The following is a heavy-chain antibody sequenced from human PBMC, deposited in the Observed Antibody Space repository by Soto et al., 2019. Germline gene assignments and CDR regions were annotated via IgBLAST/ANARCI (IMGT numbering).Heavy chain of an antibody. Sequence: PSETLSLTCAVSGGSISSGGYSWSWIRQPPGKGLEWIGYIYHSGSTYYNPSLKSRVTISVDRSKNQFSLKLSSVTAADTAVYYCARAGESVGYYYGMDGWGQGTTVTVSS. J-gene: IGHJ6*02. CDR3: ARAGESVGYYYGMDG. D-gene: IGHD3-10*01. CDR1: GGSISSGGYS. V-gene: IGHV4-30-2*01. CDR2: IYHSGST.